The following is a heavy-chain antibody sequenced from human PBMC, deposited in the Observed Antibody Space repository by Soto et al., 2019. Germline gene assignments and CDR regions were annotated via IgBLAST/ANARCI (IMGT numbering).Heavy chain of an antibody. CDR2: IYYTGST. V-gene: IGHV4-39*01. D-gene: IGHD2-2*02. J-gene: IGHJ4*02. CDR1: GGSVSSSSYY. CDR3: ARGPRSCSSTTCYTVDL. Sequence: LSLTCTVSGGSVSSSSYYWGWIRQPPGKGLEWIGTIYYTGSTSYSPSLKGRVTISVDTSKTQFSLKVSSVTATDTAVYYCARGPRSCSSTTCYTVDLWGRGTLVTVSS.